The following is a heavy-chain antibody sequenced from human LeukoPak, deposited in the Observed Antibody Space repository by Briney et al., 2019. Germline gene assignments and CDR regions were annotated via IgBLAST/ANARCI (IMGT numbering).Heavy chain of an antibody. CDR3: AKDILVKNYGGKGS. CDR2: ISTSGSTI. D-gene: IGHD4-23*01. V-gene: IGHV3-11*04. Sequence: KPGGSLRLSCAASGFTFSDYYMSWIRQAPGKGLEWVSYISTSGSTIYYADSVKGRFTISRDNSNNTLYLQMNSLKAEDTAVYYCAKDILVKNYGGKGSWGQGTLVTVSS. J-gene: IGHJ5*02. CDR1: GFTFSDYY.